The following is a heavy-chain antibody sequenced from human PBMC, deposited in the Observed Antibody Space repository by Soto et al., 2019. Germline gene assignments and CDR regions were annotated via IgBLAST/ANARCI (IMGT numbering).Heavy chain of an antibody. CDR1: GGSFSGYY. Sequence: SETLSLTCAVYGGSFSGYYWSWIRQPPGKGLEWIGEINHSGSTNYNPSLKSRVTISVDTSKNQFSLKLSSVTAADTAVYYCARFSGCWFDPWGQGTLVTVSS. D-gene: IGHD5-12*01. V-gene: IGHV4-34*01. CDR3: ARFSGCWFDP. CDR2: INHSGST. J-gene: IGHJ5*02.